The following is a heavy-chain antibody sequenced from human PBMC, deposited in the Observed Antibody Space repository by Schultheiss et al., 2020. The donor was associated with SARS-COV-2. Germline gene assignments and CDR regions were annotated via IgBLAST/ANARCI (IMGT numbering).Heavy chain of an antibody. D-gene: IGHD5-24*01. J-gene: IGHJ4*02. CDR2: INPILGIA. V-gene: IGHV1-69*10. CDR3: ARSTRDGSADY. CDR1: GGTFSSYA. Sequence: SVKVSCKASGGTFSSYAISWVRQAPGQGLEWMGWINPILGIANYAQKFQGRVTITADKSTSTAYMELSSLRSEDTAVYYCARSTRDGSADYWGQGTLVTVSS.